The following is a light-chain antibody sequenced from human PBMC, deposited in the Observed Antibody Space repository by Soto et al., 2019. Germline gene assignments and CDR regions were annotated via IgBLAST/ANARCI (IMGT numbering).Light chain of an antibody. Sequence: DIQMTQSPSTLSASVGDRVTITCRASQNINMWLAWYQQKPGKAPKLLIYDASSLQSGVPSRFGGSGSGTDFTLTITSLLPDDCATYYCQQSYSTPRTFGQGTKLEIK. J-gene: IGKJ2*01. V-gene: IGKV1-5*01. CDR2: DAS. CDR3: QQSYSTPRT. CDR1: QNINMW.